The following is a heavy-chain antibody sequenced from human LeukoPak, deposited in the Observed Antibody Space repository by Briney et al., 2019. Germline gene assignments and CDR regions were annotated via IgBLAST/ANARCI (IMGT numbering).Heavy chain of an antibody. Sequence: SETLSLTCTASGGSISSSSYYWGWIRQPPGKGLEWIGSIYYSGSTYYNPSLKSRVTISVDTSKNQFSLKLSSVTAADTAVYYCARREAQPFWGQGTMVTVSS. V-gene: IGHV4-39*07. CDR2: IYYSGST. J-gene: IGHJ3*01. CDR3: ARREAQPF. CDR1: GGSISSSSYY. D-gene: IGHD2-2*01.